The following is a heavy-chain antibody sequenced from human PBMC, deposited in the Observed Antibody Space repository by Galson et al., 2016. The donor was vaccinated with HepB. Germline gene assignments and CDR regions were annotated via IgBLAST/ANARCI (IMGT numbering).Heavy chain of an antibody. V-gene: IGHV6-1*01. Sequence: CAISGDSVSSSTAAWIWIRQSPSRGLEWLGRTYYRSKWYNDYAVSVKSRITINPDTSKNQFSLQLSSVTPEDTAVYYCAREVRYSPSGGMDVWGQGTTVTGSS. CDR1: GDSVSSSTAA. J-gene: IGHJ6*02. D-gene: IGHD3-9*01. CDR2: TYYRSKWYN. CDR3: AREVRYSPSGGMDV.